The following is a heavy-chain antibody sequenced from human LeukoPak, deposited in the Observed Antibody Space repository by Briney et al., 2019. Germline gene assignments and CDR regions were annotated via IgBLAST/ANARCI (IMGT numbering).Heavy chain of an antibody. D-gene: IGHD6-19*01. CDR1: GYTFTSYD. CDR3: ARGYSSGWYGRFDP. V-gene: IGHV1-8*01. J-gene: IGHJ5*02. CDR2: MNPNSGNT. Sequence: ASVKVSCKASGYTFTSYDINWVRQATGQGLKWMGWMNPNSGNTGYAQKFQGRVTMTRNTSITTAYMELSSLRSEDTAVYYCARGYSSGWYGRFDPWGQGTLVTVSS.